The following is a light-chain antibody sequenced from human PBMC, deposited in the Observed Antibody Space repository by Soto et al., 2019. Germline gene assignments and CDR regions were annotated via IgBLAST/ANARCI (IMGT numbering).Light chain of an antibody. CDR2: AAS. CDR1: QSISSY. CDR3: PQRYSTPWT. Sequence: NKVAQSPCSLSATKGDRVTIACRASQSISSYLNWYQQKPGKAPKLLIYAASSLQSGVPSRFSGSGFGTDFTLTISSLQPEDFATYYCPQRYSTPWTSAQGSKADI. V-gene: IGKV1-39*01. J-gene: IGKJ1*01.